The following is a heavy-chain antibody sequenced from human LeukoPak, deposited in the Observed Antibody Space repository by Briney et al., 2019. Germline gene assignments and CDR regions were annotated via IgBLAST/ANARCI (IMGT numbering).Heavy chain of an antibody. CDR2: ISSSGSTI. CDR3: ARDQTLPDAFDI. Sequence: GGSLRLSCAASGFTFSSYEMNWVRQAPGKGLEWVSYISSSGSTIYYADSVKGRFTISRDNAKNSLYLQMNSLRAEDTAMYYCARDQTLPDAFDIWGQGTMVTVSS. J-gene: IGHJ3*02. CDR1: GFTFSSYE. V-gene: IGHV3-48*03.